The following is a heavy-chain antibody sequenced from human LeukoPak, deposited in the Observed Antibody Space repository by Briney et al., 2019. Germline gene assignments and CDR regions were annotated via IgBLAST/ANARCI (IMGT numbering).Heavy chain of an antibody. V-gene: IGHV3-49*04. CDR2: IRSKAYGGTT. CDR1: GFTFSSYE. Sequence: PGGSLRLSCAASGFTFSSYEMNWVRQAPGKGLEWVGFIRSKAYGGTTEYAASVKGRFTISRDDSKSIAYLQMNSLKTEDTAVYYCTRDVNEYYYYYYMDVWGKGTTVTVSS. CDR3: TRDVNEYYYYYYMDV. D-gene: IGHD1-1*01. J-gene: IGHJ6*03.